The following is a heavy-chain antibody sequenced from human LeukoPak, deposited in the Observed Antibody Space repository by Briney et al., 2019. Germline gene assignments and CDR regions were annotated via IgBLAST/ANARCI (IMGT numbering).Heavy chain of an antibody. J-gene: IGHJ4*02. CDR3: ARHLMGIAAAGTDY. Sequence: PSETLSLTCAVSGGSTSSYYWSWIRQPPGRGLEWIGCLYHSGKTIYNPSLKSRVTISVDTSKNQFSLKLSSVTAADTAVYYCARHLMGIAAAGTDYWGQGTLVTVSS. D-gene: IGHD6-13*01. V-gene: IGHV4-59*08. CDR1: GGSTSSYY. CDR2: LYHSGKT.